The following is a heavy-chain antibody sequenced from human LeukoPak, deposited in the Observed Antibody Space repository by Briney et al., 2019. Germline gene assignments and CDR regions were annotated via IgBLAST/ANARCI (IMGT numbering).Heavy chain of an antibody. CDR3: ARTPRKYSSGFEWGYYYYYGMDV. Sequence: QPGGSLRLSCAVSGFTFSSYGMHWVRQAPGKGLEWVAVIWYDGSNKYYADSVKGRFTISRDNSKNTLYLQMNSLRAEDTAVYYCARTPRKYSSGFEWGYYYYYGMDVWGQGTTVTGSS. J-gene: IGHJ6*02. CDR2: IWYDGSNK. D-gene: IGHD6-19*01. CDR1: GFTFSSYG. V-gene: IGHV3-33*01.